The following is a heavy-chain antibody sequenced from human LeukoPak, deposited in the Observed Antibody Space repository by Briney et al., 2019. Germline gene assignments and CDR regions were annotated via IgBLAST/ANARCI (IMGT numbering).Heavy chain of an antibody. CDR1: GGSISSYY. CDR2: IYYSGST. D-gene: IGHD6-13*01. J-gene: IGHJ3*02. Sequence: SETLSLTCTVSGGSISSYYWSWIRQPPEKGLEWIGYIYYSGSTNYNPSLKSRVTISVDTSKNQFSLKLSSVTAADTAVYYCARRSAAAGDAFDIWGQGTMVTVSS. V-gene: IGHV4-59*01. CDR3: ARRSAAAGDAFDI.